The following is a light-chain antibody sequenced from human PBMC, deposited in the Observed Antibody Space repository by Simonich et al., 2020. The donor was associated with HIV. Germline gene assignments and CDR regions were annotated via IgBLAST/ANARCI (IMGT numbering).Light chain of an antibody. J-gene: IGKJ2*01. CDR1: QDIRHY. CDR3: QQYDELPYT. CDR2: DAS. V-gene: IGKV1-33*01. Sequence: DIQMTQSPSSLSASVGDRVTITCHASQDIRHYLNSYQQKPGKAPNLLIYDASNLETGVPARCSGSGSGTDFTFTISSLQPADIATYYCQQYDELPYTFGQGTKLEIK.